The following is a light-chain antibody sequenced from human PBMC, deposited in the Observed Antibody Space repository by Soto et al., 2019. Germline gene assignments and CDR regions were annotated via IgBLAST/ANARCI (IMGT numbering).Light chain of an antibody. CDR3: QQYSNSRT. J-gene: IGKJ1*01. Sequence: EIVLTQSPGTLSLSPGERATLSCRASQSVSSSYLAWYQQKPGQAPRLLIYGASSRATGIPDRFSGSGSETDFTLTISRLEPEDFAVYYCQQYSNSRTFGQGTKVEIK. V-gene: IGKV3-20*01. CDR1: QSVSSSY. CDR2: GAS.